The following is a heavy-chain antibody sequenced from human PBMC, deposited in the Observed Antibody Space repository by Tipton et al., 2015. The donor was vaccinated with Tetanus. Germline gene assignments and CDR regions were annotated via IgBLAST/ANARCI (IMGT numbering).Heavy chain of an antibody. CDR2: ISGSGGST. CDR1: GFTFSSYA. Sequence: SLRLSCAASGFTFSSYAMSWVRQAPGKGLEWVSAISGSGGSTYYADSVKGRFTIPRDNSKNTLYLQMNSLRAEDTAVYYCAKEVSGVDYGMDVWGQGTTVTVSS. CDR3: AKEVSGVDYGMDV. D-gene: IGHD1-26*01. J-gene: IGHJ6*02. V-gene: IGHV3-23*01.